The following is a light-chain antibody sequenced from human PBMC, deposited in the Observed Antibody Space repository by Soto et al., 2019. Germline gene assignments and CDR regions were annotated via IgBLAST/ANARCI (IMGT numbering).Light chain of an antibody. CDR2: GAS. CDR3: QQYVSWT. J-gene: IGKJ1*01. V-gene: IGKV3-20*01. CDR1: QSISSNY. Sequence: EFVLTQSPGTLSVSPGERATLSCRASQSISSNYLAWYQQKPGQAPSLLIYGASSRATGIPDRFSGSGSGQDFTLTISRLEPEDSAIYYCQQYVSWTFGQGTKVEIK.